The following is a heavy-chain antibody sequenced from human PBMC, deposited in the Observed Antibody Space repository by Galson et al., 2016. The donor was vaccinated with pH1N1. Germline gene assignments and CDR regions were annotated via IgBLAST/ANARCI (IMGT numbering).Heavy chain of an antibody. CDR2: INGRGSST. J-gene: IGHJ5*02. Sequence: APGKGLVWVSSINGRGSSTYYADSVKGRFTISRDNSRSTLYLQLSALTVDDTAVYYCAKEGRWYGGNWFDPWGQGTLVTVSS. V-gene: IGHV3-23*01. D-gene: IGHD3-10*01. CDR3: AKEGRWYGGNWFDP.